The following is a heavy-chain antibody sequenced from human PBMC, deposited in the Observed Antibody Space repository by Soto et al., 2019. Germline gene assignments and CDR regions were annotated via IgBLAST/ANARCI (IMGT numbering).Heavy chain of an antibody. J-gene: IGHJ6*02. D-gene: IGHD3-22*01. CDR3: ARDSPIDSRGSGLDGLDV. V-gene: IGHV3-11*06. Sequence: QVQLVESGGGLVKPGGSLRLSCAASGFIFSDFYMSWIRQAPGKGLEWVSNIHGSSSYTNYADSVKGRFTISRDNAGNSLYLQMNSLRADDTAVYYCARDSPIDSRGSGLDGLDVWGQGTTVTVSS. CDR2: IHGSSSYT. CDR1: GFIFSDFY.